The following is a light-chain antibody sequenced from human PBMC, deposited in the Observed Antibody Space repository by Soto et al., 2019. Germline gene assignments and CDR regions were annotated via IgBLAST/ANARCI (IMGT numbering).Light chain of an antibody. CDR3: QHYNSYSEA. CDR2: DAS. V-gene: IGKV1-5*01. Sequence: DVQMTQSPSTLSASVGDRVTITCRASQTISSWLAWFQQKPGTAPKLLIYDASTLKSGVPSRFSGSGSGTEFTLTISSLQPDDFATYYCQHYNSYSEAFGQGTKVDIK. J-gene: IGKJ1*01. CDR1: QTISSW.